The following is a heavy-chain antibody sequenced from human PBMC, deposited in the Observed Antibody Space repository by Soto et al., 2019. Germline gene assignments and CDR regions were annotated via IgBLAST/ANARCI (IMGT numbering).Heavy chain of an antibody. D-gene: IGHD3-22*01. CDR2: ISGSGGST. CDR1: GFTFRSYA. V-gene: IGHV3-23*01. J-gene: IGHJ6*02. Sequence: GGSLRLSFAASGFTFRSYALSWVRQAPGKGLEWVSAISGSGGSTYYADSVKGRFTISRTNSKTTPYLHMNSLRAETTAVYYCAKNQRLRIVVVLTNNYYYYGMDVWGQGTTVTVSS. CDR3: AKNQRLRIVVVLTNNYYYYGMDV.